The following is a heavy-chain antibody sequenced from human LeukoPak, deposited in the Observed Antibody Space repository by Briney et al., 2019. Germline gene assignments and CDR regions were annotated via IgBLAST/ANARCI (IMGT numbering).Heavy chain of an antibody. D-gene: IGHD1-1*01. CDR1: GFRLGSYS. Sequence: EGSLRLSCGASGFRLGSYSMDWVRQAPGKGLEWVSHINSGSYTIYYADSVKGRFTISRDNAGNSLYLQMNSLRDEDTAVYYCARVLLERPGIDSFDMWGQGTMVTVSS. V-gene: IGHV3-48*02. J-gene: IGHJ3*02. CDR3: ARVLLERPGIDSFDM. CDR2: INSGSYTI.